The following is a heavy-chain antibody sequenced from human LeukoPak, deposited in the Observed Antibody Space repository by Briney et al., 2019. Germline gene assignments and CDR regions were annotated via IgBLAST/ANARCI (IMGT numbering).Heavy chain of an antibody. CDR2: INHSGST. CDR1: GGSFSGYY. D-gene: IGHD3-10*01. J-gene: IGHJ4*02. CDR3: AREVGYGSGSYFDY. V-gene: IGHV4-34*01. Sequence: PSETLSLTCAVYGGSFSGYYWSWIRQPPGKGLEWIGEINHSGSTNYNPSLKSRVTISVDTSKNQFSLKLSSVTAADTAVYYCAREVGYGSGSYFDYWGQGTLVTVSS.